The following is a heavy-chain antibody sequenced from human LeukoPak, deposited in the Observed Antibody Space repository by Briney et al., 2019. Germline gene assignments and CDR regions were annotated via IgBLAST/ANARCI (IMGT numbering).Heavy chain of an antibody. D-gene: IGHD3-10*01. J-gene: IGHJ4*02. Sequence: GASVKVSCKVSGYTLTELSIHWARQALGKGLEWMGGFDPENGETIYAQKFQGRVAMTEDTSTDTAYMELSSLRSEDTAVYYCAADLRPRSYYYGSGTSYFDYWGQGTLVTVSS. CDR3: AADLRPRSYYYGSGTSYFDY. V-gene: IGHV1-24*01. CDR2: FDPENGET. CDR1: GYTLTELS.